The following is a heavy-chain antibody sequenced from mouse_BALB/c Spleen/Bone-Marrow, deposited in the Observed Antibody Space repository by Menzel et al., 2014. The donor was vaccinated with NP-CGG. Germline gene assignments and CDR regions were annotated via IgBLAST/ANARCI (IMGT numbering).Heavy chain of an antibody. CDR3: ARESLYGSNYY. Sequence: QVQLKESAAELARPGASVKMSCKASGYTFTSYTMHWVKQRPGQGLEWIGYINPSSGYTDYNQKFKDKATLTADKSSSTAYMQLSSLTSEDSAVYYCARESLYGSNYYWGQGTTLTVSS. D-gene: IGHD1-1*01. V-gene: IGHV1-4*01. CDR2: INPSSGYT. J-gene: IGHJ2*01. CDR1: GYTFTSYT.